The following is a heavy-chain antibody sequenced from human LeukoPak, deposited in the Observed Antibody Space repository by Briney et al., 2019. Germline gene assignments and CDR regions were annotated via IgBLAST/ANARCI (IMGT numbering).Heavy chain of an antibody. V-gene: IGHV3-9*01. CDR3: AKDRVSPLAAADLTPGCAFDI. CDR2: ISWNSGSI. CDR1: GFTFSSYA. Sequence: PGRSLRLSCAASGFTFSSYAMHWVRQAPGKGLEWVSGISWNSGSIGYADSVKGRFTISRDNAKNSLYLQMNSLRAEDTALYYCAKDRVSPLAAADLTPGCAFDIWGQGTMVTVSS. J-gene: IGHJ3*02. D-gene: IGHD6-13*01.